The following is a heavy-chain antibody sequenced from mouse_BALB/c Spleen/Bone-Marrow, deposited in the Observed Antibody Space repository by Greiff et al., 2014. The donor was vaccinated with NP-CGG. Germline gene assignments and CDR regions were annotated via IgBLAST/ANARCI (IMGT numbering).Heavy chain of an antibody. D-gene: IGHD2-1*01. CDR3: ARYRYGNFDY. J-gene: IGHJ2*01. V-gene: IGHV14-3*02. CDR1: GFNTKDTY. Sequence: SGAGLVKPGASVKLSCTASGFNTKDTYIHWVKQRPEQGLEWIGRIDPANGNTKYDPKFQGKATITADTSSNTAYLQLSSLTSEDTAVYYCARYRYGNFDYWGQGTTLTVSS. CDR2: IDPANGNT.